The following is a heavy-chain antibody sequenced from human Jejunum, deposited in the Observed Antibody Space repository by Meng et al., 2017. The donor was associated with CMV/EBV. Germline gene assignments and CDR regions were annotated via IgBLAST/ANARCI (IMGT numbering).Heavy chain of an antibody. V-gene: IGHV3-30*18. Sequence: FINYPLHWVRQAPGKGLEWVALISFDGSNKYYADSVKGRFTISRDNSKNTLYLQMNSLRAEDTAVYYCAKALMYSSGYYYYGMDVWGQGTTVTVSS. CDR1: FINYP. D-gene: IGHD6-19*01. J-gene: IGHJ6*02. CDR2: ISFDGSNK. CDR3: AKALMYSSGYYYYGMDV.